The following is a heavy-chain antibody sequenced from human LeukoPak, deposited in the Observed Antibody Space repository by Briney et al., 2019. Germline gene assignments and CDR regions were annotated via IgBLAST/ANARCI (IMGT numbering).Heavy chain of an antibody. CDR3: ARHSMVATLDY. CDR2: IYYSGST. V-gene: IGHV4-39*01. Sequence: SETLSLTCTVSGGSISSSSYSWGWIRQPPGKGLEWIGSIYYSGSTYYNPSLKSRVTISVDTSKNQFSLKLSSVTAADTAVYYCARHSMVATLDYWGQGTLVTVSS. CDR1: GGSISSSSYS. J-gene: IGHJ4*02. D-gene: IGHD5-12*01.